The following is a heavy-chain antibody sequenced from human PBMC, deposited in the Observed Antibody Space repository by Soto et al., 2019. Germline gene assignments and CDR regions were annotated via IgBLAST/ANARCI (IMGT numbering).Heavy chain of an antibody. V-gene: IGHV4-4*07. CDR1: GGSISSYY. D-gene: IGHD6-13*01. CDR3: ARTLEAAGTENWFDP. CDR2: IYCSGST. J-gene: IGHJ5*02. Sequence: WETLSLSCSASGGSISSYYWSWIRQPAGKGLEWIGRIYCSGSTKYNPSLKSRVIMSVDTSKNQFSLKLYSVTAADTAVYYCARTLEAAGTENWFDPWGQGTLVTVSS.